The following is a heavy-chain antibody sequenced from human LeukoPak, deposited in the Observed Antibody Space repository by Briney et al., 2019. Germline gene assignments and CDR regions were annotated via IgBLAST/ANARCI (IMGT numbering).Heavy chain of an antibody. CDR1: GFTLSSYA. D-gene: IGHD6-13*01. CDR3: ASSTNPIAAAGPDY. CDR2: ISYDGSNK. J-gene: IGHJ4*02. Sequence: GGSLRLSCAASGFTLSSYAMHWVRQAPGKGLEWVAVISYDGSNKYYADSVKGRFTISRDNSKNTLYLQMNSLRAEDTAVYYCASSTNPIAAAGPDYWGQGTLVTVSS. V-gene: IGHV3-30-3*01.